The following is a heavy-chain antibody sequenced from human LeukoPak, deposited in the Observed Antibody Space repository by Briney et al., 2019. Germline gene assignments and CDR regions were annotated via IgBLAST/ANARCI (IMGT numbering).Heavy chain of an antibody. CDR2: ITSSGSTI. V-gene: IGHV3-48*03. Sequence: PGGSLRLSCAASGFTFNTYEMNWVRQAPGKGLEWASYITSSGSTIYYADYVKGRFTISRDNGKNSLYLQMNSLRAEDTAVYYCARGGWNYVFNYWGQGTLVTVSS. D-gene: IGHD1-7*01. CDR3: ARGGWNYVFNY. J-gene: IGHJ4*02. CDR1: GFTFNTYE.